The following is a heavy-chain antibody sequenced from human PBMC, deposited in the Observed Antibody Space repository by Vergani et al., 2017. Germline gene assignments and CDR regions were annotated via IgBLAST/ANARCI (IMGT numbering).Heavy chain of an antibody. CDR3: ARGDIVVVPAAIRRNWFDP. Sequence: QVQLQESGPGLVKPSETLSLTCTVSGGSISSYYWSWIRQPPGKGLEWIVYIYYSGSTNYNPALKSRVTISVDTSKNQFSLKLSSVTAADTAVYYWARGDIVVVPAAIRRNWFDPWGQGTLVTVSS. CDR1: GGSISSYY. V-gene: IGHV4-59*01. CDR2: IYYSGST. J-gene: IGHJ5*02. D-gene: IGHD2-2*02.